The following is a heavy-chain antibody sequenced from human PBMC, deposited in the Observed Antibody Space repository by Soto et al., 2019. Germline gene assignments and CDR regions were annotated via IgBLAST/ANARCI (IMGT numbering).Heavy chain of an antibody. J-gene: IGHJ4*02. Sequence: ASVKVSCKASGYTFTGYYMHWVRQAPGQGLEWMGWINPNSGGTNYAQKFQGWVTMTRDTSISTAYMELSRLRSDDTAVYYCAREIASVGELSFPHWGQGTLVTVSS. CDR3: AREIASVGELSFPH. D-gene: IGHD3-16*02. V-gene: IGHV1-2*04. CDR1: GYTFTGYY. CDR2: INPNSGGT.